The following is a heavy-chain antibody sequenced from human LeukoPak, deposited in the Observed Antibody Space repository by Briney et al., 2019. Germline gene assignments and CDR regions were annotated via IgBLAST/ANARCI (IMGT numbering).Heavy chain of an antibody. CDR3: ARSYGRL. D-gene: IGHD5-18*01. V-gene: IGHV4-34*01. J-gene: IGHJ4*02. Sequence: PSETLSLTCAVYGGSFSGYYWSWIRQPPGKGLEWIGEINHSGSTNYNPSLKSRVTISVDTSKNQFSLKLSSVTAADTAVYYCARSYGRLWGQGTLVTVSS. CDR1: GGSFSGYY. CDR2: INHSGST.